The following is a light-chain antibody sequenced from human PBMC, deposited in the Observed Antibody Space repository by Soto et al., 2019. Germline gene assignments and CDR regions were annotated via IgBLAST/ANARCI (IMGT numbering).Light chain of an antibody. CDR3: QQYNNWPHRT. V-gene: IGKV3-15*01. Sequence: EIVMTQSPATLSVSPGERATLSCGASQSVSSNLAWYQQKPGQAPRLLIYGASTRATGIPARFSGSGSGTEFTLTISSLQSEDFAVYYCQQYNNWPHRTFGQGTKVEIK. J-gene: IGKJ1*01. CDR2: GAS. CDR1: QSVSSN.